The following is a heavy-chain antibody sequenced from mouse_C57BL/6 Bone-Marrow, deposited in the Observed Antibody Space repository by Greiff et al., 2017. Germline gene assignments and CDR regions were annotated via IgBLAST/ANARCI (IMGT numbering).Heavy chain of an antibody. V-gene: IGHV5-9-1*02. J-gene: IGHJ4*01. CDR2: ISSGGDYI. D-gene: IGHD1-1*01. Sequence: EVKVEESGEGLVKPGGSLKLSCAASGFTFSSYAMSWVRQTPEKRLEWVAYISSGGDYIYYADTVKGRFTISRDTARNTLYLQMSSLKSEDTAMYYCTRITTVVYYYAMDYWGQGTSVTVSS. CDR1: GFTFSSYA. CDR3: TRITTVVYYYAMDY.